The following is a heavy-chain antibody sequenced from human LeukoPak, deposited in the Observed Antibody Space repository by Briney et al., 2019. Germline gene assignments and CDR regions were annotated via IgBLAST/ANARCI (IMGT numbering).Heavy chain of an antibody. CDR2: IIPIFGTA. Sequence: SVKVSCKASGGTFSSYAISWVRQAPGQGLEWMGGIIPIFGTANYAQKFQGRVTITTDESTSTAYMELSSLRSEDTAVYYCARGGDYILLRPYNWNNWFDPWGQGTLVTVSS. CDR3: ARGGDYILLRPYNWNNWFDP. V-gene: IGHV1-69*05. D-gene: IGHD1-20*01. J-gene: IGHJ5*02. CDR1: GGTFSSYA.